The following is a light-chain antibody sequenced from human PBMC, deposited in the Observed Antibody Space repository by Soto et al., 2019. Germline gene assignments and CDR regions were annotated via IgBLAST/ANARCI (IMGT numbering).Light chain of an antibody. CDR2: DAS. V-gene: IGKV1-5*01. Sequence: DIQGTQSPPTMSASVGDRVTITSRASQPISTWMAWYQQKPGKAPKLLVYDASTLQSGVASRFSGSGSGTEFTLIISGLQPDDSATYYCQQYTNTNNPWMFGQGTKVDIK. J-gene: IGKJ1*01. CDR3: QQYTNTNNPWM. CDR1: QPISTW.